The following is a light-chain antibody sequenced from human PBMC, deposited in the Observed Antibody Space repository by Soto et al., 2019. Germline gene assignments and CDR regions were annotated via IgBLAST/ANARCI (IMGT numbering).Light chain of an antibody. CDR2: GPS. J-gene: IGKJ4*01. CDR1: HSVSSN. CDR3: QQYGSSPLT. Sequence: EIVMTQSQGTLSVSPGERATRSCSACHSVSSNLAWYQQKPGQAPRLLIFGPSNRATGIPDTFSGCGSGTDFTLTISRLEPADFAVYYCQQYGSSPLTFGAGTKVEIK. V-gene: IGKV3-20*01.